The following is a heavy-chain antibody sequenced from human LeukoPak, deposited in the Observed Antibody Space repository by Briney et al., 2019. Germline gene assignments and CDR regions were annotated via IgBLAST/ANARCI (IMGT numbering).Heavy chain of an antibody. V-gene: IGHV3-30*02. D-gene: IGHD3-9*01. J-gene: IGHJ4*02. CDR2: IRYDGSNK. CDR3: ARGVYDILTGYSPYYFDY. CDR1: GFTFSSYG. Sequence: GGSLRLSCAASGFTFSSYGMHWVRQAPGKGLEWVAFIRYDGSNKYYADSVKGRFTISRDNSKNTLYLQMNSLRAEDTAVYYCARGVYDILTGYSPYYFDYWGQGTLVTVSS.